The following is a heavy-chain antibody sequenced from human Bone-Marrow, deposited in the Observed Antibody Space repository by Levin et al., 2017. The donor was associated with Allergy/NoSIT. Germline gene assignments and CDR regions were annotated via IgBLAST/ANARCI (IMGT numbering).Heavy chain of an antibody. CDR1: GFTFSSND. D-gene: IGHD2-21*01. V-gene: IGHV3-48*03. Sequence: GGSLRLSCEASGFTFSSNDMIWIRQAPGKGLEWVSYISRSGSTIYYADSVKGRFPISRDNAKNSLYLRMNSLRGEDTAFYYCARIPTAGPCWYIELWGRGTLVTVSS. CDR2: ISRSGSTI. CDR3: ARIPTAGPCWYIEL. J-gene: IGHJ2*01.